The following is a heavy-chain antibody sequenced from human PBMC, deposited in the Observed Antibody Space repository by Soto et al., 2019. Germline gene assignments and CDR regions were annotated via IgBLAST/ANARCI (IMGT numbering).Heavy chain of an antibody. Sequence: QLQLQESGPGLVKPSETLSLTCTVSGGSISSSSYYWGWIRQPPGKGLEWIGSIYYSGSTYYNPSLKSRVTISVDTSKNQFSLKLSSVTAADTAVYYCASSWENNRFDPWGQGTLVTVSS. J-gene: IGHJ5*02. D-gene: IGHD2-15*01. CDR3: ASSWENNRFDP. V-gene: IGHV4-39*01. CDR1: GGSISSSSYY. CDR2: IYYSGST.